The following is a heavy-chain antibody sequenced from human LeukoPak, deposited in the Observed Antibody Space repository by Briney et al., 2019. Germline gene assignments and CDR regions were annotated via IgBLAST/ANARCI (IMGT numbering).Heavy chain of an antibody. V-gene: IGHV4-59*01. CDR1: GDSMRSYY. CDR3: ARDSRYVSGWFDDGLDV. D-gene: IGHD3-10*01. Sequence: SETLSLTCIVSGDSMRSYYWSWIRQAPGKGLEWLGHQYDRGDTNYNPSLKGRGSISVDTSTNQFPLRLRSVTAADTAVYYCARDSRYVSGWFDDGLDVWGPGTTVTVSS. J-gene: IGHJ6*02. CDR2: QYDRGDT.